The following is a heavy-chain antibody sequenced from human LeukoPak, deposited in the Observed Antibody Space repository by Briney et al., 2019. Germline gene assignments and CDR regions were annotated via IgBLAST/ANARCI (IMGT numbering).Heavy chain of an antibody. CDR3: AKDTAYILTGYAYYYYYGMDV. CDR2: ISYDGSNK. D-gene: IGHD3-9*01. J-gene: IGHJ6*02. Sequence: GGSLRLSCAVSGFTFSSYGMHWVRQAPGKGLEWVAVISYDGSNKYYADSVKGRFTISRDNSKNTLYLQMNSLRAEDTAVYYCAKDTAYILTGYAYYYYYGMDVWGQGTTVTVSS. V-gene: IGHV3-30*18. CDR1: GFTFSSYG.